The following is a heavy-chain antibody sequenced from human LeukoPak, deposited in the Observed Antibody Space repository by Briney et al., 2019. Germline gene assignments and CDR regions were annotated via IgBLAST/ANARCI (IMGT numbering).Heavy chain of an antibody. Sequence: ASVKVSCKASGYTFTSYYMHWVRQAPGQGLEWMGIINPSGGSTSYAQKLQGRVTMTTDTSTSTAYMELRSLRSDDTAVYYCARGTNDILTGYYNYYFDYWGQGTLVTVSS. CDR3: ARGTNDILTGYYNYYFDY. J-gene: IGHJ4*02. CDR2: INPSGGST. V-gene: IGHV1-46*01. D-gene: IGHD3-9*01. CDR1: GYTFTSYY.